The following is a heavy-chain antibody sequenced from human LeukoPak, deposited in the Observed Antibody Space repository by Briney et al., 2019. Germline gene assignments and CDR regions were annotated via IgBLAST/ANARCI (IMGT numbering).Heavy chain of an antibody. CDR2: IYYSGST. CDR1: GGSISSYY. J-gene: IGHJ4*02. V-gene: IGHV4-59*01. Sequence: PSETLSLTCTVSGGSISSYYWSWIRQPPGKGLEWIGYIYYSGSTNYNPSLKSRVTISVDTSKNQFSLKLSSVTAADTAVYYCARGVYARGEFDYWGQGTLVTVSS. CDR3: ARGVYARGEFDY. D-gene: IGHD2-8*01.